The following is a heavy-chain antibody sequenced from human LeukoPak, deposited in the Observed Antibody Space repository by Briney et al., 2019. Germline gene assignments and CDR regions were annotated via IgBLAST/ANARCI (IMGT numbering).Heavy chain of an antibody. Sequence: PGRSLRLSCAASGFTVSSNYMSWVRQAPGKGLEWVSVIYSGGSTYYADSVKGRFTISRDNSKNTLYLQMNSLRVEDTAVYYCARDPYSGNLGPTYYYYMDVWGKGTTVTVSS. CDR2: IYSGGST. CDR1: GFTVSSNY. V-gene: IGHV3-66*01. J-gene: IGHJ6*03. CDR3: ARDPYSGNLGPTYYYYMDV. D-gene: IGHD1-26*01.